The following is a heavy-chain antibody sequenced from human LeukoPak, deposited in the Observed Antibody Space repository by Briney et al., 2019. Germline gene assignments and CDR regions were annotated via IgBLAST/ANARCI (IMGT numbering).Heavy chain of an antibody. CDR3: ARRSKVGASLDF. CDR2: VYSNGGT. J-gene: IGHJ4*02. CDR1: GFTFSNNY. D-gene: IGHD1-26*01. V-gene: IGHV3-66*01. Sequence: GGSLRLSCAASGFTFSNNYMSWVRQAPGKGLEWVSVVYSNGGTYYADSVRGRFTISRDNSKNTLYLQMNSLRAEDTALYYCARRSKVGASLDFWGQGTLVTVSS.